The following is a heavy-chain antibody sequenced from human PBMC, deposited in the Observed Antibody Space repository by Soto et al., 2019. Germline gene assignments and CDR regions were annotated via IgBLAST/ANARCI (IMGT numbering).Heavy chain of an antibody. CDR2: INHSGST. CDR1: AGSFRGYD. D-gene: IGHD3-10*01. J-gene: IGHJ6*02. CDR3: ARASGIYYYGMDV. V-gene: IGHV4-34*01. Sequence: SETLSLTSAVYAGSFRGYDWSGIRQPPGKGLEWIGEINHSGSTNHTPSLKSRVTISVDTSKNQFSLKLSSVTAADTAVYYCARASGIYYYGMDVWGQGTSVT.